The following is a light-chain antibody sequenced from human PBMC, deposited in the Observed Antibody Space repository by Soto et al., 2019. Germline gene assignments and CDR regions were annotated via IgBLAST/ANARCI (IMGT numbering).Light chain of an antibody. CDR2: EVS. CDR3: SSYTTSSTLLNV. J-gene: IGLJ1*01. Sequence: QSALTQPASVSGSPGQSITISCTGTSSDVGGYNSVSWYQQHPGKAPKLMIYEVSNRPSGVSNRFSGSKSGNTASLTISGLHAEDEADYYCSSYTTSSTLLNVFGTGTKLTVL. CDR1: SSDVGGYNS. V-gene: IGLV2-14*01.